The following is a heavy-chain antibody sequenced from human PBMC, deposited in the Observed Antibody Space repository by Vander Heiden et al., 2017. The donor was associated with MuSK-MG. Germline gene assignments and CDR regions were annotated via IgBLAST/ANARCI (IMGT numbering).Heavy chain of an antibody. CDR2: IRSSSSTI. CDR1: GFPVSSYS. J-gene: IGHJ5*02. Sequence: EVQLVESGGGLVQPGGSLRLSCPASGFPVSSYSMTWVRQAPGKGLEWVSYIRSSSSTIYYADSVKGRFTISRDNAKNSLYLQMNSLRDEDTAVYYCARDRRDPGYSSGWPNWFDPWGQGTLVTVSS. CDR3: ARDRRDPGYSSGWPNWFDP. D-gene: IGHD6-19*01. V-gene: IGHV3-48*02.